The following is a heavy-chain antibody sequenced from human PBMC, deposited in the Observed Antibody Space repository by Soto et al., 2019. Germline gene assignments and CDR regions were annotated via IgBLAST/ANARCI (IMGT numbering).Heavy chain of an antibody. Sequence: PGGSLRLSCAASGLTFSSYSMNWVRKAPGKGLEWVSYISSSSSTIYYADSVKGRFTISRDNAKNSLYLQMNSLRAEDMAVYYCASVGYCSGGSCYGFGYWGQRTLVTVSS. CDR2: ISSSSSTI. V-gene: IGHV3-48*01. CDR3: ASVGYCSGGSCYGFGY. D-gene: IGHD2-15*01. CDR1: GLTFSSYS. J-gene: IGHJ4*02.